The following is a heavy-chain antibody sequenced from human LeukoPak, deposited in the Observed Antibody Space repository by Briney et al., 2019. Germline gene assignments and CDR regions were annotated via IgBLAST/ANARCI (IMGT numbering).Heavy chain of an antibody. Sequence: PGGSLRLSCAASGFTFSRYGMHWVRQAPGKGLEWVAVIWHDGSYEYYADSVKGRFTISRDNSRNTVFLQMTNLRVEDAAVYFCAKDAQRGFDYSNSLESWGQGTLVTVSS. CDR3: AKDAQRGFDYSNSLES. CDR1: GFTFSRYG. J-gene: IGHJ4*02. V-gene: IGHV3-33*03. CDR2: IWHDGSYE. D-gene: IGHD4-11*01.